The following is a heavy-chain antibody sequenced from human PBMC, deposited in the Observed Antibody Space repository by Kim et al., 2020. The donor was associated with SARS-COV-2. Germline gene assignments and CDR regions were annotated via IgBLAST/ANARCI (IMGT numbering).Heavy chain of an antibody. CDR1: GYSFTSYW. CDR2: IYPGDSDT. V-gene: IGHV5-51*01. J-gene: IGHJ3*02. Sequence: GESLKISCKGSGYSFTSYWIGWVRQMPGKGLEWMGIIYPGDSDTRYSPSFQGQVTISADKSISTAYLQWSSLKASDTAMYYCARHGSGSYRDDAFDIWGQGTMVTVSS. CDR3: ARHGSGSYRDDAFDI. D-gene: IGHD3-10*01.